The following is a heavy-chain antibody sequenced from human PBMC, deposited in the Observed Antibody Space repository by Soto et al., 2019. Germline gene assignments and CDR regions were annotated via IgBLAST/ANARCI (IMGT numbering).Heavy chain of an antibody. J-gene: IGHJ4*02. CDR3: AREIFY. CDR1: GFTLSVNY. D-gene: IGHD3-3*01. CDR2: INTNGDT. V-gene: IGHV3-66*01. Sequence: PGGSLRLSCAASGFTLSVNYMTWVRQAPGKGLEWVSLINTNGDTYYADSVKGRFTISRDNAKNSLYLQMNSLRAEDTAVYYCAREIFYWGQGTLVTVSS.